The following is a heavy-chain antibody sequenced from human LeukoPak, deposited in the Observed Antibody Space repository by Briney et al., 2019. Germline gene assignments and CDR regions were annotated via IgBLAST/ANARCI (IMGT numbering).Heavy chain of an antibody. CDR3: TRGTGIGVPGALGDY. V-gene: IGHV3-74*01. Sequence: PGGSLRLSCEASGFTFSSYWMHWVRQTPGKGLMWVARIKSDGSTIYADSVQGRFTISRDNSKNTLFLQMNSLRAEDTAVYYCTRGTGIGVPGALGDYWGQGTLITVSP. CDR1: GFTFSSYW. D-gene: IGHD6-19*01. CDR2: IKSDGST. J-gene: IGHJ4*02.